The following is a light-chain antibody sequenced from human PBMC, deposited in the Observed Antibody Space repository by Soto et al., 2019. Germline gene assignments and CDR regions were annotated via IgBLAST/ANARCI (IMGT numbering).Light chain of an antibody. J-gene: IGKJ4*01. CDR1: QSVSSN. CDR2: AAS. CDR3: QQYNNWPLT. Sequence: ETVMTQSPATLSVSPGEGATLSCRASQSVSSNLAWYQQKPGQAPRLLIYAASTRAIGIPARFSGSGSGTEFTLTISSLQSEDFAIYSCQQYNNWPLTFGGGTKVDIK. V-gene: IGKV3-15*01.